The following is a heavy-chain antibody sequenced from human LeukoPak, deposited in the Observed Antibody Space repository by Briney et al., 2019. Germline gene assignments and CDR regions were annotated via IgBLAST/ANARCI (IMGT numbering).Heavy chain of an antibody. CDR2: IYYSGST. CDR3: ARAETDHYYFDY. D-gene: IGHD3-10*01. CDR1: GGSISSSSYY. Sequence: SETLSLTCTVSGGSISSSSYYWGWIRQPPGKGLEWIGSIYYSGSTYYNPSLKSRVTISVDTSKNQFSPILTSVTAADTAIYYCARAETDHYYFDYLGQGIQVTVSS. J-gene: IGHJ4*02. V-gene: IGHV4-39*07.